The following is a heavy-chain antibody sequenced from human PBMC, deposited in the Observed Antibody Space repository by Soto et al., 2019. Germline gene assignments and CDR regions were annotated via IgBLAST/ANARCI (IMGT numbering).Heavy chain of an antibody. Sequence: SETLSLTCAVSGDSITSSYWSWLRQPPGKGLEWIADIHYSGVTNYNPSLKSRVFISLDRSKNQFSLQLISMTAADTAVYYCSRPEPLTAAGPYWGQGTLVTVSS. CDR1: GDSITSSY. J-gene: IGHJ4*02. V-gene: IGHV4-4*02. CDR2: IHYSGVT. CDR3: SRPEPLTAAGPY. D-gene: IGHD6-13*01.